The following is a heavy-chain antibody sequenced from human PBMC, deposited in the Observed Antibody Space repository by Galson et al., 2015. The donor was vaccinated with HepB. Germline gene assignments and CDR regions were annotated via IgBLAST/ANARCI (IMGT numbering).Heavy chain of an antibody. D-gene: IGHD2-2*02. Sequence: SVKVSCKASGGTFSSYAISWVRQAPGQGLEWMGGIIPIFGTANYAQKFQGRVTITADESTSTAYMELSSLRSEDTAVYYCARLRLKPPIVVVPTAILGSDIVATDYYGMDVWGQGTTVTVSS. V-gene: IGHV1-69*13. J-gene: IGHJ6*02. CDR3: ARLRLKPPIVVVPTAILGSDIVATDYYGMDV. CDR1: GGTFSSYA. CDR2: IIPIFGTA.